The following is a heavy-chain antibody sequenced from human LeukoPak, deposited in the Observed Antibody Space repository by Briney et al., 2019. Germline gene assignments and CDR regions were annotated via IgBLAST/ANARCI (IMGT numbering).Heavy chain of an antibody. D-gene: IGHD5-12*01. Sequence: GGSLRLSCTASGFSFSSFGMSWVRQAPGKGLEWVSTISASGANTHYADSVKGRFTISRDNSRNTLHLQMNSLRVEDTAVYYCAREGRVSGYDFDCWGQGTLVTVSS. J-gene: IGHJ4*02. V-gene: IGHV3-23*01. CDR1: GFSFSSFG. CDR2: ISASGANT. CDR3: AREGRVSGYDFDC.